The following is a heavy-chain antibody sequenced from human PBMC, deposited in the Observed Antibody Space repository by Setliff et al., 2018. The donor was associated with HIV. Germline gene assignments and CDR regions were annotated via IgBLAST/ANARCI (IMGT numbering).Heavy chain of an antibody. Sequence: GGSLRLSCVASGFSFSSYSMNWVRQTPGKWLEWLSYIFSGSDTADYADSVRGRFTISRDNSKNSLYLQMNSLRAEDTAVYYGVGGKAWAFDYWGQGTLVTVSS. D-gene: IGHD7-27*01. CDR3: VGGKAWAFDY. CDR2: IFSGSDTA. V-gene: IGHV3-48*01. J-gene: IGHJ4*02. CDR1: GFSFSSYS.